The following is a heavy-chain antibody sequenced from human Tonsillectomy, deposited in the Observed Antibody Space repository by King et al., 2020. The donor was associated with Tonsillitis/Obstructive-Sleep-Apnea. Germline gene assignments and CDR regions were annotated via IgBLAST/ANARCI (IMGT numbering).Heavy chain of an antibody. D-gene: IGHD3-22*01. CDR1: GGSISNYY. J-gene: IGHJ4*02. CDR2: IFHSGST. CDR3: ARGGYYYDNSGYYNY. V-gene: IGHV4-59*01. Sequence: QLQESGPGLVKPSETLSLTCPVSGGSISNYYWSGIRQPPGKGLEWIGYIFHSGSTNDNPSPRNLGTISVDTSKNQLSLKLSSVTAADTAVYYCARGGYYYDNSGYYNYWGQGTLVTVSS.